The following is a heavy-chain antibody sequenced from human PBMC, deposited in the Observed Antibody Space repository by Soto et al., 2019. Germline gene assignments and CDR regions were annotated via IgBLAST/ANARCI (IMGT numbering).Heavy chain of an antibody. CDR3: ARWYSSGWYYFDY. J-gene: IGHJ4*02. CDR2: ISYDGSNK. V-gene: IGHV3-30*03. CDR1: GFTFSSYG. Sequence: LRLSFAASGFTFSSYGMHWVRQAPGKGLEWVAVISYDGSNKYYADSVKGRFTISRDNSKNTLYLQMNSLRAEDTAVYYCARWYSSGWYYFDYWGQGTLVTVSS. D-gene: IGHD6-19*01.